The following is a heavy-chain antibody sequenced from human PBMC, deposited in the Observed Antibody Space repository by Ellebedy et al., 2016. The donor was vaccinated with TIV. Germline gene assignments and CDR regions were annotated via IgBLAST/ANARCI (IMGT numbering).Heavy chain of an antibody. J-gene: IGHJ4*02. CDR2: ISGSGGST. D-gene: IGHD4-23*01. CDR1: GFTVSSNY. V-gene: IGHV3-23*01. CDR3: AKEGDYGGPGLFDY. Sequence: GGSLRLSXAASGFTVSSNYMSWVRQAPGKGLEWVSAISGSGGSTYYADSVKGRFTISRDNSKNTLYLQMNSLRAEDTAVYYCAKEGDYGGPGLFDYWGQGTLVTVSS.